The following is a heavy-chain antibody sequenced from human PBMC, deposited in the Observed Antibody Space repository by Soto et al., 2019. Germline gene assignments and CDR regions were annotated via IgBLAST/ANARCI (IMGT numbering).Heavy chain of an antibody. J-gene: IGHJ4*02. CDR1: GGTFSSYA. Sequence: QVPLVQSGAEVKKPGSSVKVSCKASGGTFSSYAISWVRQAPGQGLEWMGVIVPVFGTASYAQKFQGRVTITADKSTSTAYMEMSSLRSEDTAVYYCARATYRGSYYGGYWGQGTLVTVSS. V-gene: IGHV1-69*06. D-gene: IGHD1-26*01. CDR2: IVPVFGTA. CDR3: ARATYRGSYYGGY.